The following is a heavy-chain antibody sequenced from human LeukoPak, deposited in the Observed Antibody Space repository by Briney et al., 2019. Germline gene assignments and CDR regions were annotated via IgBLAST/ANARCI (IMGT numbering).Heavy chain of an antibody. CDR1: GFTFSSYW. Sequence: PGGSLRLSCAASGFTFSSYWMSWVRQAPGKGLEWVANINQDGSAKYYVDSVKGRFTISRDNAKNSLFLQMNSLRPEDTAVYYCARDPGGMGSGFDYWGQGTLVTVSS. D-gene: IGHD3-10*01. CDR3: ARDPGGMGSGFDY. J-gene: IGHJ4*02. V-gene: IGHV3-7*01. CDR2: INQDGSAK.